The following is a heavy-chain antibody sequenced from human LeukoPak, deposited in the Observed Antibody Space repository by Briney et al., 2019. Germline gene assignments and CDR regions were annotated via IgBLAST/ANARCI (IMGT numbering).Heavy chain of an antibody. J-gene: IGHJ4*02. Sequence: PSETLSLTCTVSGGSISSYYWSWIRQPPGKGLEWIAYISDIGSINYNPSLKSRVTISLETSKNQFSLKLSSVTAADTAVYYCAGHHPRNTVDFWGQGTLVTVSS. CDR2: ISDIGSI. CDR1: GGSISSYY. CDR3: AGHHPRNTVDF. D-gene: IGHD2-8*02. V-gene: IGHV4-59*08.